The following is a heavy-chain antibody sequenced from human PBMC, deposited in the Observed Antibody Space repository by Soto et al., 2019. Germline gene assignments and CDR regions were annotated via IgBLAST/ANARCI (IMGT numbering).Heavy chain of an antibody. CDR1: GGSFTSNNW. D-gene: IGHD1-7*01. V-gene: IGHV4-4*02. Sequence: QVQLQESGPGLVKPSGTLSLTCAVSGGSFTSNNWWTWVRQPPGQGLEWIGEIYRTGSTNYNPSLKRRVTISLDKSENQFSLKVTSLTAADTAVYYCASRDPGTSVDYWGQGTSVTVSS. J-gene: IGHJ4*02. CDR2: IYRTGST. CDR3: ASRDPGTSVDY.